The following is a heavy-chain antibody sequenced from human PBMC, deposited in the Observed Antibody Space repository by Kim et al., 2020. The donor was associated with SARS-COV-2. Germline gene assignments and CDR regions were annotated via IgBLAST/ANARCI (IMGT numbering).Heavy chain of an antibody. D-gene: IGHD3-9*01. Sequence: YDDSVKGGFTVSRENSQSTLYLQMNSVRAADTAVYYGAKEALTGHWYFDLWGRGTLVTVSS. V-gene: IGHV3-23*01. J-gene: IGHJ2*01. CDR3: AKEALTGHWYFDL.